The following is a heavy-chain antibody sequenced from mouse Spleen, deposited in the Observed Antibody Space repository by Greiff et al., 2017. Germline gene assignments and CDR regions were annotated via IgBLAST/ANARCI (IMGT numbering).Heavy chain of an antibody. CDR2: IWSGGST. D-gene: IGHD4-1*01. J-gene: IGHJ3*01. CDR3: ATNWEEGPFAY. Sequence: QVQLKESGPGLVQPSQSLSITCTVSGFSLTSYGVHWVRQSPGKGLEWLGVIWSGGSTDYNAAFISRLSISKDNSKSQVFFKMNSLQADDTAIYYCATNWEEGPFAYWGQGTLVTVSA. CDR1: GFSLTSYG. V-gene: IGHV2-2*01.